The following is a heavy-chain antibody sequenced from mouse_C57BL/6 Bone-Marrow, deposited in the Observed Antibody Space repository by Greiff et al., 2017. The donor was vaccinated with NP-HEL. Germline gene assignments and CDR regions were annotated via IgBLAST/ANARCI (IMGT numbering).Heavy chain of an antibody. D-gene: IGHD2-10*02. CDR1: GYSITSGYY. V-gene: IGHV3-6*01. CDR2: ISYDGSN. Sequence: EVHLVESGPGLVKPSQSLSLTCSVTGYSITSGYYWNWIRRFPGNKLEWVGSISYDGSNNYSPSLKNRISITRDTSKNQFFLKLNSVTAEDTATYYCARAYGNYLDYRGQGTTLTGSS. J-gene: IGHJ2*01. CDR3: ARAYGNYLDY.